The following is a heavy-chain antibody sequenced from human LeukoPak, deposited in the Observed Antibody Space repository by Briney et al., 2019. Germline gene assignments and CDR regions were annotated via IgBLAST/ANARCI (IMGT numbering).Heavy chain of an antibody. D-gene: IGHD4-17*01. J-gene: IGHJ5*02. V-gene: IGHV1-18*01. CDR3: ARDHDYGDYGNWFDP. Sequence: ASVKVSCEASGYTFTSYGISWVRQAPGQGLEWMGWISAYNGNTNYAQKLQGRVTMTTDTSTSTAYMELRSLRSDDTAVYYCARDHDYGDYGNWFDPWGQGTLVTVSS. CDR2: ISAYNGNT. CDR1: GYTFTSYG.